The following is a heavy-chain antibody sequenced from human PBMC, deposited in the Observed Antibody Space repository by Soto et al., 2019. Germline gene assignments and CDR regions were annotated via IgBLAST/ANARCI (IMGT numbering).Heavy chain of an antibody. V-gene: IGHV3-21*01. Sequence: PGGSLRLSCAASGFTFSSYSMNWVRQAPGKGLEWVSSISSSSSYIYYADSVKGRFTISRDNAKNSLFLQMNSLRTEDTAVYYCARDGTIAARVVIYYGMDVWGQGTTFTVSS. J-gene: IGHJ6*02. D-gene: IGHD6-6*01. CDR1: GFTFSSYS. CDR3: ARDGTIAARVVIYYGMDV. CDR2: ISSSSSYI.